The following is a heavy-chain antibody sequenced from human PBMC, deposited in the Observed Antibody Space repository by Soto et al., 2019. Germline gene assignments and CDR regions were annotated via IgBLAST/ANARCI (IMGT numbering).Heavy chain of an antibody. CDR2: IIPIFGTA. CDR1: GEANSGYV. V-gene: IGHV1-69*13. J-gene: IGHJ6*02. Sequence: PVKVYCKTSGEANSGYVVSWGSKEKEQGLEWMGGIIPIFGTANYAQKFEGRVTITADESTSTPYMELSSLRSEDTAVYYCAALVDTAMVRYYYYYVMDVWVQGTTVTGS. D-gene: IGHD5-18*01. CDR3: AALVDTAMVRYYYYYVMDV.